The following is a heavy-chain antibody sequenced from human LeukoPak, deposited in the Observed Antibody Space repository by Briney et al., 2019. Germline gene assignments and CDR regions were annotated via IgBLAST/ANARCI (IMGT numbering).Heavy chain of an antibody. V-gene: IGHV3-23*01. CDR3: AKFVVPATFVWSMDV. D-gene: IGHD2-2*01. Sequence: PGGSLRLSCAASGFTFSSYAMSWVRQAPGKGLGWVSAISGSGGSTYYAGSVKGRFTISRNNSKNTLYLQMNSLRAEDTAVYYCAKFVVPATFVWSMDVWGQGTTVTVSS. CDR2: ISGSGGST. CDR1: GFTFSSYA. J-gene: IGHJ6*02.